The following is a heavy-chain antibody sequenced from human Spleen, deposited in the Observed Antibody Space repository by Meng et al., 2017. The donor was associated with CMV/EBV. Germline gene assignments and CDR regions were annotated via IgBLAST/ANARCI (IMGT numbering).Heavy chain of an antibody. V-gene: IGHV3-30*02. CDR1: GVTFNTYG. J-gene: IGHJ4*02. Sequence: LSLTCAASGVTFNTYGMHWVRQAPGKGLEWVAFIRYDGSSKYYADSVKGRFTLSRDNSKNTLYLQMNSLRAEDTAVYYCAREGAAGQLLYPFDYWGQGTLVTVSS. CDR3: AREGAAGQLLYPFDY. D-gene: IGHD2-2*02. CDR2: IRYDGSSK.